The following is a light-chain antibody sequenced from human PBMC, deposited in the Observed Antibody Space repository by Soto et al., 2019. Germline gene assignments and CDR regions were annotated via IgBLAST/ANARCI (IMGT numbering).Light chain of an antibody. J-gene: IGKJ5*01. V-gene: IGKV3-15*01. CDR2: AAS. CDR3: QQFNNWPPIT. CDR1: QSVTSN. Sequence: EIVLTQSPATPSVTAGERVTLACGASQSVTSNLAWYQQKPGQAPRLLIYAASTRATGTPARFSGSGSGTEFTLTISILYSEDFAVYYCQQFNNWPPITCGQGTRLEI.